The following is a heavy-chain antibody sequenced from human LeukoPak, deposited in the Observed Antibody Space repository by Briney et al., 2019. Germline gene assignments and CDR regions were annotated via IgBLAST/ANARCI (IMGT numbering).Heavy chain of an antibody. CDR1: GYSINSGYY. V-gene: IGHV4-38-2*02. J-gene: IGHJ5*02. CDR3: ARSKGDWFDP. Sequence: SETLSLTCTVSGYSINSGYYWGWIRQPPGKGLEWIAIIYHSGSTYYNPSLKSRVTISVDTSRNQFSLNLSSVTAADTAVYYCARSKGDWFDPWGQGTLVTVSS. CDR2: IYHSGST.